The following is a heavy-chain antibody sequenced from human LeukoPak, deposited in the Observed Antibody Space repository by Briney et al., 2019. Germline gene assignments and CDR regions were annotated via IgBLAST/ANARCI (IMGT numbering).Heavy chain of an antibody. CDR3: AELGITMIGRV. D-gene: IGHD3-10*02. Sequence: GGTLRLSCGASGFTFSSHGMNCVRQAPGKGLEWVSGISPSGGITYYTDSVKGRFTISRDNSKNTVSLQMNSLRAEDTAVYYCAELGITMIGRVWGKGTTVTISS. J-gene: IGHJ6*04. V-gene: IGHV3-23*01. CDR2: ISPSGGIT. CDR1: GFTFSSHG.